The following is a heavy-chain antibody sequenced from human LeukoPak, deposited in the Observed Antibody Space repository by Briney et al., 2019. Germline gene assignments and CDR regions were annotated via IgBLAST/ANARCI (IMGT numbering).Heavy chain of an antibody. CDR3: ARLYRDYYDSSGYYPLDY. Sequence: GESLKISCKGSGYSFTSYWIGWVRQMPGKCLEWMGIIYPGDSDTRYSPSFQGQVTISADKSISTAYLQWSSLKASDTAMYYCARLYRDYYDSSGYYPLDYWGQGTLVTVSS. J-gene: IGHJ4*02. CDR1: GYSFTSYW. D-gene: IGHD3-22*01. V-gene: IGHV5-51*01. CDR2: IYPGDSDT.